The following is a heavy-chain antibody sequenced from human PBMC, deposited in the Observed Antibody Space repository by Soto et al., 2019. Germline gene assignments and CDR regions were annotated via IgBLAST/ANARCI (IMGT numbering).Heavy chain of an antibody. V-gene: IGHV3-23*01. Sequence: EVQLLESGGGLVQPGGSLRLSCAASGFTFSSYAMSWVRQAPGKGLEWVSAISGGTSITYYADSVKGRFTISRDNSKNTLYLLMNSLRGEDTAVYYCAKERWAAAGTPTLDYGGQGTRVTVSS. J-gene: IGHJ4*02. CDR1: GFTFSSYA. CDR2: ISGGTSIT. CDR3: AKERWAAAGTPTLDY. D-gene: IGHD6-13*01.